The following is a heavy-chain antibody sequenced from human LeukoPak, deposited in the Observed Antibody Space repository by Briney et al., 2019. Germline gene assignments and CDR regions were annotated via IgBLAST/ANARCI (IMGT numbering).Heavy chain of an antibody. CDR1: GGSISSYY. Sequence: SETLSLTCTVSGGSISSYYWSWIRQHPGKGLEWIGYIYYGGSTYYNPSLKSRVTISVDTSKNQFSLKLSSVTAADTAVYYCARSSRIARGRYFDYWGQGTLVTVSS. J-gene: IGHJ4*02. CDR2: IYYGGST. D-gene: IGHD3-16*01. V-gene: IGHV4-59*06. CDR3: ARSSRIARGRYFDY.